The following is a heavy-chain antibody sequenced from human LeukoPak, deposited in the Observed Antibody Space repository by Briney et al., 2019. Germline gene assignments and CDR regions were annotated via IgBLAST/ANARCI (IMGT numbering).Heavy chain of an antibody. Sequence: GGSLRLSCAASGFMFDDSAMHWVRQAPGKGLEWVSLISGDGVGTFYADSVKGRFTISRDNSKNSLSLQMDSLTTEDTALYYCAKEGYSHTSNYFDNWGQGIMVTVSS. V-gene: IGHV3-43*02. CDR1: GFMFDDSA. J-gene: IGHJ4*02. CDR2: ISGDGVGT. CDR3: AKEGYSHTSNYFDN. D-gene: IGHD2-15*01.